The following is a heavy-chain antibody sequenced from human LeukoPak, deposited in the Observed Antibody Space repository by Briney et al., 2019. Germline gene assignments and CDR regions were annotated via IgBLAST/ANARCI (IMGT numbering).Heavy chain of an antibody. CDR1: GGSISSYY. J-gene: IGHJ6*03. V-gene: IGHV4-4*07. D-gene: IGHD3-10*01. CDR3: ARSGVLLPLYYYYMDV. Sequence: PSETLSLTCTVSGGSISSYYWSWIRQPAGKGLEWIGRIYTSGSTNYNPSLKRRVTISVDKSKNKFSLKDSALTAADTTVGYMARSGVLLPLYYYYMDVWGKGTTVTVSS. CDR2: IYTSGST.